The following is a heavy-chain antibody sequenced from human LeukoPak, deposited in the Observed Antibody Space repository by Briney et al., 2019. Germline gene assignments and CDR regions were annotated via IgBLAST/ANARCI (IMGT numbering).Heavy chain of an antibody. CDR3: ARVWGDIVVVPPYMDV. J-gene: IGHJ6*03. D-gene: IGHD2-2*01. CDR1: GGSFSGYY. V-gene: IGHV4-59*01. Sequence: SETLSLTCAVYGGSFSGYYWSWIRQPPGKGLEWIGYIYYSGSTNYNPSLKSRVTISVDTSKNQFSLKLSSVTAADTAVYYCARVWGDIVVVPPYMDVWGKGTTVTVSS. CDR2: IYYSGST.